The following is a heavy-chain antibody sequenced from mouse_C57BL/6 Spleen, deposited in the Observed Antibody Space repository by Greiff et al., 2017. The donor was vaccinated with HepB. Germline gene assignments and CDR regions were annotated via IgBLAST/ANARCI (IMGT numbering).Heavy chain of an antibody. CDR1: GYAFSSSW. CDR2: IYPGDGDT. CDR3: AREGGLRAVDY. Sequence: QVQLQQSGPELVKPGASVKISCKASGYAFSSSWMNWVKQRPGKGLEWIGRIYPGDGDTNYNGKFKGKATLTADKSSSTAYMQLSSLTSEDSAVYGCAREGGLRAVDYWGQGTTLTVSS. D-gene: IGHD2-12*01. J-gene: IGHJ2*01. V-gene: IGHV1-82*01.